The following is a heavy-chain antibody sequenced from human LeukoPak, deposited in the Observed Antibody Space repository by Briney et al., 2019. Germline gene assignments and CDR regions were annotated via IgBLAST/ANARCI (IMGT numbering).Heavy chain of an antibody. D-gene: IGHD3-9*01. CDR3: ARHVGSHDILTGYSHDLYYFDY. J-gene: IGHJ4*02. Sequence: SETLSLTCAVYGGSFSGYYWSWIRQPPGKGLEWIGEINHSGSTNYNPSLKSRVTVSVDTSKNQFSLKLSSVTAADTAVYYCARHVGSHDILTGYSHDLYYFDYWGQGTLVTVSS. CDR1: GGSFSGYY. V-gene: IGHV4-34*01. CDR2: INHSGST.